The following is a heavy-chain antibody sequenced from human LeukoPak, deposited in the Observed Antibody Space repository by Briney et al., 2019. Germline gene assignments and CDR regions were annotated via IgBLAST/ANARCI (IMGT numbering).Heavy chain of an antibody. Sequence: GGSLRLYCAASGFTFSSYSMNWVRQAPGKGLEWVSSISSSSSYIYYADSVKGRFTISRDNAKNSLYLQMNSLRAEDTAVYYCARDRVVGATTGWGQGSLVTVSS. D-gene: IGHD1-26*01. CDR3: ARDRVVGATTG. V-gene: IGHV3-21*01. CDR1: GFTFSSYS. CDR2: ISSSSSYI. J-gene: IGHJ4*02.